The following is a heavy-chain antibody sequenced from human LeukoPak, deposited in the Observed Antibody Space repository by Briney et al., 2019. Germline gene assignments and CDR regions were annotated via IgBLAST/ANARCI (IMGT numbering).Heavy chain of an antibody. J-gene: IGHJ4*02. CDR2: INHSGST. D-gene: IGHD6-19*01. CDR3: ARGLAVAGTGTDY. V-gene: IGHV4-34*01. Sequence: SETRSLTCSVSGGPISGGGYYWSWIRQPPGKGLEWIGEINHSGSTNYNPSLKSRVTISVDTSKNRFSLKLSSVTAADTAVYYCARGLAVAGTGTDYWGQGTLVTVSS. CDR1: GGPISGGGYY.